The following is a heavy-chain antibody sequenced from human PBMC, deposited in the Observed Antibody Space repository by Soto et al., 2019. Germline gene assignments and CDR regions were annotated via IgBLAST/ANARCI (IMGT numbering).Heavy chain of an antibody. V-gene: IGHV3-30*18. D-gene: IGHD4-17*01. CDR3: AKGPLRFPDYGADADYSYGMDV. Sequence: QMKLVESGGGVVQPGTSLRLSCVASGFTFSAFGMHWVRQAPGKGLEWVAISSYGGSNKYYGDSVQGRFTISRDNSKXTLXXQXYSLRDEDTAVYYCAKGPLRFPDYGADADYSYGMDVWGQGTTVTVSS. CDR2: SSYGGSNK. J-gene: IGHJ6*02. CDR1: GFTFSAFG.